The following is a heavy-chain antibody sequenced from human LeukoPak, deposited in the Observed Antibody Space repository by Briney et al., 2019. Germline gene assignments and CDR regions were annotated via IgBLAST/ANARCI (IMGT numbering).Heavy chain of an antibody. CDR1: GYTFTNYG. V-gene: IGHV1-18*01. CDR3: ATLAPTRYSSGWYLSRFDC. CDR2: ISAYNGNT. J-gene: IGHJ4*02. Sequence: ASVKVSCKASGYTFTNYGISWVRQAPGQGLEWMGWISAYNGNTNYAQKLQGRVTTTEDTSTDTAYMELSSLRSEDTAMYYCATLAPTRYSSGWYLSRFDCWGQGTLVTVSS. D-gene: IGHD6-19*01.